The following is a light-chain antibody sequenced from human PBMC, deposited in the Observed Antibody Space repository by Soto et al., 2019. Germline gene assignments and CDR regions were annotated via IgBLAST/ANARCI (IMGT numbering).Light chain of an antibody. CDR1: SGSIASNY. CDR2: EDN. V-gene: IGLV6-57*04. Sequence: NFMLTQPHSVSESPGKTVTISCTRSSGSIASNYVQWYQQRPGSAPTTVIYEDNQRPSVVPDRFSGSIDSSSNSASLTISGLKTEDEADYCCQSYDSSNQVFGGGTKVTVL. CDR3: QSYDSSNQV. J-gene: IGLJ2*01.